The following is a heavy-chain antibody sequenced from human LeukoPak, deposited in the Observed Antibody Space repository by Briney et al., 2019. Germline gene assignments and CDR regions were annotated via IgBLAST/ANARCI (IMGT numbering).Heavy chain of an antibody. CDR1: GFNFSDSR. J-gene: IGHJ4*02. CDR3: ARSPRYSRLNRG. D-gene: IGHD6-13*01. CDR2: INRDGTEK. Sequence: GGSLRLSCATSGFNFSDSRMTWVRQAPGKGLQWVANINRDGTEKHFLDSVEGRFTISRDNAKNSLYLQMNTLRPQDTALYYCARSPRYSRLNRGWGQGTLVTVSS. V-gene: IGHV3-7*02.